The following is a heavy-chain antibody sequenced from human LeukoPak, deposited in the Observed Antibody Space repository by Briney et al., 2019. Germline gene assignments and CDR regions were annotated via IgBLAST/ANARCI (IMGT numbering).Heavy chain of an antibody. V-gene: IGHV3-48*04. CDR2: ITGSGTAK. CDR3: ARARLWFGEFDF. Sequence: GGSLRLSCEASGFTFNTYSMNWARQAPGKGLEWVSYITGSGTAKYYADSVNGRFTISRDNAKNSLYLQMNSLRAEDTAVYYCARARLWFGEFDFWGQGTLVTVPS. D-gene: IGHD3-10*01. CDR1: GFTFNTYS. J-gene: IGHJ4*02.